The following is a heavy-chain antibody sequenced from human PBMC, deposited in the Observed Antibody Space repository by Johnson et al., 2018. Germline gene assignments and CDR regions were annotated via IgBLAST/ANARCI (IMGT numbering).Heavy chain of an antibody. Sequence: QVQLVESGGGVVQPGRSLRLSCAASEFVFSRYAMHWVRQAPGKGLEWVAVISYDGTNKYYADSVKGRFTVSRDNSKTTLYLQMNSLRAEETALYHCARERGSGSNNRYFHPWGQGTLVTVPS. J-gene: IGHJ1*01. D-gene: IGHD1-26*01. CDR2: ISYDGTNK. V-gene: IGHV3-30-3*01. CDR3: ARERGSGSNNRYFHP. CDR1: EFVFSRYA.